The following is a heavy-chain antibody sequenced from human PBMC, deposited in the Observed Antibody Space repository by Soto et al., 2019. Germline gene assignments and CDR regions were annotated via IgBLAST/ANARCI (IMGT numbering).Heavy chain of an antibody. Sequence: ASVKVSCKASGYTFTGYYMHWVRQAPGQGLEWMGWINPNSGGTNYAQKFQGWVTMTRDTSISTAYMELSRLRSDDTAVYYCARDSVVAGDYYYYGMDVWGQGTTVTVSS. D-gene: IGHD6-19*01. V-gene: IGHV1-2*04. J-gene: IGHJ6*02. CDR3: ARDSVVAGDYYYYGMDV. CDR2: INPNSGGT. CDR1: GYTFTGYY.